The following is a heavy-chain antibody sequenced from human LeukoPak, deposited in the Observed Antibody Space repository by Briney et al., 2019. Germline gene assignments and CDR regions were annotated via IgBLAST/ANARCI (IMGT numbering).Heavy chain of an antibody. D-gene: IGHD2-15*01. Sequence: ASVKVSCKASGYTFTGYYMHWVRQAPGQGLEWMGWINPNSGGTNYAQKFQGRVTMTRDTSISTAYMELSRLRSEDTAVYYCARGYCSGGSCYSDFDYWGQGTLVTVSS. CDR1: GYTFTGYY. J-gene: IGHJ4*02. V-gene: IGHV1-2*02. CDR2: INPNSGGT. CDR3: ARGYCSGGSCYSDFDY.